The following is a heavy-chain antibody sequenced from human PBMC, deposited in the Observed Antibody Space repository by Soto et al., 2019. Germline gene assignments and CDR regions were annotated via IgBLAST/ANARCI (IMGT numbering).Heavy chain of an antibody. D-gene: IGHD2-2*01. CDR1: GFTFSSYA. CDR3: ASPQPVGYCSSTSCYGEYYFDY. Sequence: GGSLRLSCAASGFTFSSYAMSWVRQAPGKGLEWVSAISGSGGSTYYADSVKGRFTISRDNSKNTRYLQMNSLRAEDTAVYYCASPQPVGYCSSTSCYGEYYFDYWGQGTLVTVSS. V-gene: IGHV3-23*01. J-gene: IGHJ4*02. CDR2: ISGSGGST.